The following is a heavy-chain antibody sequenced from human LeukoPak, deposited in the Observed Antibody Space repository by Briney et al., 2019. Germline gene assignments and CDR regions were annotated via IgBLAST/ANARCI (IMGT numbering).Heavy chain of an antibody. Sequence: TSETLSLTCSVSGGSISSYYWSWVRQPAGKGLEWIGRVYKTGSTNYNPSLEGRVSMSVDTSKNQFSLKLTSMTAADTAVYYCARELPPRASFETVVVPSAANWFDPWGQGILVTVSS. CDR2: VYKTGST. CDR3: ARELPPRASFETVVVPSAANWFDP. V-gene: IGHV4-4*07. J-gene: IGHJ5*02. D-gene: IGHD2-2*01. CDR1: GGSISSYY.